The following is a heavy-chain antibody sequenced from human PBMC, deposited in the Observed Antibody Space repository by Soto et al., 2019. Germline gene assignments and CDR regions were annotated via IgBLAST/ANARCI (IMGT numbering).Heavy chain of an antibody. Sequence: SETLSLTCTVSGGSISSGSYYWSWIRQHPGKGLEWIGYIYYSGSTYYNPSLKSRVSISIDTSKSQFSLRLNSVTAADTAVYFCARWELRDFDYWGQGSLVTVSS. J-gene: IGHJ4*02. V-gene: IGHV4-31*03. D-gene: IGHD1-26*01. CDR1: GGSISSGSYY. CDR2: IYYSGST. CDR3: ARWELRDFDY.